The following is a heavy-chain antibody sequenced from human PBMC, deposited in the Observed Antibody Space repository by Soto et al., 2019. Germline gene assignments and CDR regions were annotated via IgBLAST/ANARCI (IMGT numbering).Heavy chain of an antibody. CDR2: ISGSGGST. CDR1: GFTFSSYA. CDR3: AKTPFGDYAYYYYGMDV. Sequence: PGGSLRLSCAASGFTFSSYAMSWVRQAPGKGLEWVSAISGSGGSTYYADSVKGRFTISRDNSKNTLHLQMNSLRAEDTAVYYCAKTPFGDYAYYYYGMDVWGQGTTVTVSS. D-gene: IGHD4-17*01. V-gene: IGHV3-23*01. J-gene: IGHJ6*02.